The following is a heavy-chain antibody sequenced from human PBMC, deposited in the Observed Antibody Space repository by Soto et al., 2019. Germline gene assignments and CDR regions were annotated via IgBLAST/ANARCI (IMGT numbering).Heavy chain of an antibody. J-gene: IGHJ6*02. CDR1: GYTFSNYG. D-gene: IGHD1-26*01. V-gene: IGHV1-18*01. Sequence: ASVKVSCKAAGYTFSNYGINWVRQAPGQGLEWMGWISPYIHTTNFAQKLQGRVTLTTDTFTSTAYMELRSLRSDDTAVYYCARGGRSNYYYGMDVWGQGTTVTVSS. CDR3: ARGGRSNYYYGMDV. CDR2: ISPYIHTT.